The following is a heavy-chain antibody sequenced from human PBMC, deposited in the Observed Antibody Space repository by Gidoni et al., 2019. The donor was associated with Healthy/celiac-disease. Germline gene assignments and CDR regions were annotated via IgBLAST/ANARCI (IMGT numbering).Heavy chain of an antibody. Sequence: QVQLVESGGGVVQPGRSLRLSCAASGFTFSSSAMPWVRQAPGKGLEWVAVISYDGSNKYYADSVKGRFTISRDNSKNTLYLQMNSLRAEDTAVYYCARDGYYDFWSGYSNYYYYGMDVWGQGTTVTVSS. J-gene: IGHJ6*02. CDR2: ISYDGSNK. D-gene: IGHD3-3*01. CDR3: ARDGYYDFWSGYSNYYYYGMDV. CDR1: GFTFSSSA. V-gene: IGHV3-30-3*01.